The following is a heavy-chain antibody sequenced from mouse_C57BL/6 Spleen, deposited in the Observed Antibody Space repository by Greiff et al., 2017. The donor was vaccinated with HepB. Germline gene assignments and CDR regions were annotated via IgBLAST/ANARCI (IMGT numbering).Heavy chain of an antibody. CDR3: ARGGYYYGSSTRDYAMDY. V-gene: IGHV1-80*01. CDR1: GYAFSSYW. Sequence: QVQLQQSGAELVKPGASVKISCKASGYAFSSYWMNWVKQRPGKGLEWIGQIYPGDGDTNYNGKFKGKATLTADKSSSTAYMQLSSLTSEDSAVYFCARGGYYYGSSTRDYAMDYWGQGTSVTVSS. J-gene: IGHJ4*01. CDR2: IYPGDGDT. D-gene: IGHD1-1*01.